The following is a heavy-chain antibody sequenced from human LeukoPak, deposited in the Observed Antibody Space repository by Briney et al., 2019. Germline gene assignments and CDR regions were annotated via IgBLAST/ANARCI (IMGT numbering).Heavy chain of an antibody. CDR1: GGSISSGDYY. V-gene: IGHV4-30-4*01. J-gene: IGHJ4*02. D-gene: IGHD4-17*01. CDR2: IYYSGST. Sequence: SETLSLTCTVSGGSISSGDYYWSWIRQPPGKGLEWIGYIYYSGSTYYNPSLKSRVTISVDTSKNQFSLKLSSVTAADTAVYYCARALPPYDYGDLRFDYWGQGTLVTVSS. CDR3: ARALPPYDYGDLRFDY.